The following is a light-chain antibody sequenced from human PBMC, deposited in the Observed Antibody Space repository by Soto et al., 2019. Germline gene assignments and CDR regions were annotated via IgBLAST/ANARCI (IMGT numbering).Light chain of an antibody. CDR2: GAS. V-gene: IGKV3-20*01. Sequence: EIVLTQSPGTLSLSPGERAALCSRASQSGTSSSIAWHQQKPGHAPRLLIYGASSRATGIPDRFSASGSGTEFTLTISSLQSVDFAVYYCQQYDNWPQTFGQGTKVDIK. CDR1: QSGTSSS. J-gene: IGKJ1*01. CDR3: QQYDNWPQT.